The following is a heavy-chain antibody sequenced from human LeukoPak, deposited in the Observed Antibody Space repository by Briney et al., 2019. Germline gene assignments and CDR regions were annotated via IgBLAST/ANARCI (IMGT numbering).Heavy chain of an antibody. CDR1: GFTFDDYA. J-gene: IGHJ4*02. CDR2: ILRNSGSI. V-gene: IGHV3-9*01. Sequence: PGRSLRLSCAASGFTFDDYAMHWVRHAPGKGLEWVPGILRNSGSIGYADSVKGRFTISRDDAKNSLYLQMNSLRAEDTALYYCVKDGGRDTAAAYYWGQGTLVSVSS. CDR3: VKDGGRDTAAAYY. D-gene: IGHD6-13*01.